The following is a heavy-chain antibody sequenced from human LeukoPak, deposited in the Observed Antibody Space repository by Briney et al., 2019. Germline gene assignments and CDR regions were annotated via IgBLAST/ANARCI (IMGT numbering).Heavy chain of an antibody. CDR2: ISAYNGNI. Sequence: ASVKVSCKASGYTFTSYGIRWVRQAPGQGLEWMGWISAYNGNITYAQKLQGRVTMTTDTSTSTAYMELRSLRSDDTAVYYCARRPTPNAFDIWGQGTMVTVSS. CDR1: GYTFTSYG. CDR3: ARRPTPNAFDI. V-gene: IGHV1-18*01. D-gene: IGHD2-15*01. J-gene: IGHJ3*02.